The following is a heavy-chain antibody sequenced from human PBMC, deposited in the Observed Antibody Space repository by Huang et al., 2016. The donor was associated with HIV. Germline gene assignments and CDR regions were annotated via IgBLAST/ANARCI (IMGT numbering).Heavy chain of an antibody. V-gene: IGHV4-34*02. D-gene: IGHD1-26*01. CDR1: GGPVSTHY. Sequence: QVRLQQWGGGLVRPSETLSRTCAVYGGPVSTHYWSWIRQSPGKGLEWIAEIKYNGHASFNPALRSRVSISVDTSKNKCSLKVTSVTDADTAIYYCAGGRERTEMDTVDDALDVWDQGTLVIVSS. CDR3: AGGRERTEMDTVDDALDV. CDR2: IKYNGHA. J-gene: IGHJ3*01.